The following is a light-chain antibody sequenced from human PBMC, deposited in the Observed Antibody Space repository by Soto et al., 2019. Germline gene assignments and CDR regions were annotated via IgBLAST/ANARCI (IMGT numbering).Light chain of an antibody. CDR1: QNITSE. CDR2: GAS. V-gene: IGKV3-15*01. Sequence: EIVMTQSPATLSVSPGERATISCRASQNITSELAWYQQKPGQPPRLLVYGASTRATGVPARFTGSGSGSEFTLTINGLQSEDFAVYYCHQGHDVTLTFCQGTRLEI. J-gene: IGKJ2*01. CDR3: HQGHDVTLT.